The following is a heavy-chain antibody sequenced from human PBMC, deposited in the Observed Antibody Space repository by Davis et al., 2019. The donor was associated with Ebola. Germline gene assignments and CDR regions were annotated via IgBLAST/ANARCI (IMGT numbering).Heavy chain of an antibody. Sequence: ASVKVSCKASGYTFTSYYMHWVRQAPGQGLEWMGIINPSGGSTSYAQKFQGRVTMTRDTSTSTVYMELSSLRSEDTAVYYCARDLAHEYDSSGYGENYYYYGMDVWGQGTTVTVSS. J-gene: IGHJ6*02. V-gene: IGHV1-46*01. D-gene: IGHD3-22*01. CDR1: GYTFTSYY. CDR3: ARDLAHEYDSSGYGENYYYYGMDV. CDR2: INPSGGST.